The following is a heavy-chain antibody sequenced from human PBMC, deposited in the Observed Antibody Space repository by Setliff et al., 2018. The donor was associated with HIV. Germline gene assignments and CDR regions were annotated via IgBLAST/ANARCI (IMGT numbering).Heavy chain of an antibody. J-gene: IGHJ5*02. CDR1: GYTFTSYD. V-gene: IGHV1-8*01. D-gene: IGHD2-21*02. Sequence: GASVKVSCKASGYTFTSYDINWVRQATGQGLEWMGWMSPNSGNAGYAQKFQGRVTMTMDTSTTTAYMELSRLKSDDTAVYYCVYCGGDCYTNWFDPWGQGTLVTVSS. CDR2: MSPNSGNA. CDR3: VYCGGDCYTNWFDP.